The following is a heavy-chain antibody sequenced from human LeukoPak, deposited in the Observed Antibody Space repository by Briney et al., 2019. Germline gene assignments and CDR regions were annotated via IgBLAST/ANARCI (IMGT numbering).Heavy chain of an antibody. CDR1: GFPFSTYT. CDR3: ARNGALGSCSGGSCPFDH. CDR2: ITSSSSTV. Sequence: GGSLRLSCAASGFPFSTYTMTWVRQAPGKGLEWVSYITSSSSTVYYADPVKGRFTISRDNAKNSLYLQMSGLRAEDTAVYYCARNGALGSCSGGSCPFDHWGQGTLVTVSS. J-gene: IGHJ4*02. D-gene: IGHD2-15*01. V-gene: IGHV3-48*01.